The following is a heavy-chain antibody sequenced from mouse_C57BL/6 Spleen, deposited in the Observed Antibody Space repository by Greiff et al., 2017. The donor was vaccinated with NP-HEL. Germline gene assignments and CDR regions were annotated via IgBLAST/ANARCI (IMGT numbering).Heavy chain of an antibody. CDR2: ISSGGDYI. CDR3: TSAYYYGSSYDWYFDV. D-gene: IGHD1-1*01. V-gene: IGHV5-9-1*02. Sequence: EVKLMESGEGLVKPGGSLKLSCAASGFTFSSYAMSWVRQTPEKRLEWVAYISSGGDYIYYADTVKGRFTISRDNARNTLYLQMSSLKSEDTAMYYCTSAYYYGSSYDWYFDVWGTGTTVTVSS. J-gene: IGHJ1*03. CDR1: GFTFSSYA.